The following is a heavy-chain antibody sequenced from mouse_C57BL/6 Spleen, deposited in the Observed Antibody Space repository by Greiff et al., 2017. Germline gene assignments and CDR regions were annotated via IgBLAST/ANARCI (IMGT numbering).Heavy chain of an antibody. Sequence: VQLQQSGPELVKPGASVKISCKASGYTFTDYYMNWVKQSHGKSLEWIGDINPNNGGTSYNQKFKGKATLTVDKSSSTAYMELRSLTSEDSAVYYCAREWGNHDAMDYWGQGTSVTVSS. D-gene: IGHD2-1*01. J-gene: IGHJ4*01. CDR2: INPNNGGT. V-gene: IGHV1-26*01. CDR1: GYTFTDYY. CDR3: AREWGNHDAMDY.